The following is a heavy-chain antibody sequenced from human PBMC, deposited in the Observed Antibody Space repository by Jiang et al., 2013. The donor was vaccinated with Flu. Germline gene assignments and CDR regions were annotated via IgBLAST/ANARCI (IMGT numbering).Heavy chain of an antibody. CDR3: ARGGDMITFGGVIVIADFDY. J-gene: IGHJ4*02. D-gene: IGHD3-16*02. V-gene: IGHV4-59*01. CDR1: GGSISSYY. CDR2: IYYSGST. Sequence: LLKPSETLSLTCTVSGGSISSYYWSWIRQPPGKGLEWIGYIYYSGSTNYNPSLKSRVTISVDTSKNQFSLKLSSVTAADTAVYYCARGGDMITFGGVIVIADFDYWGQGTLVTVSS.